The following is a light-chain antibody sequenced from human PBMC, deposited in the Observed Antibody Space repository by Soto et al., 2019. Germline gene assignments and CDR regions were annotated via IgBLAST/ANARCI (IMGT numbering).Light chain of an antibody. CDR1: QSVATSQ. J-gene: IGKJ5*01. CDR2: GAS. V-gene: IGKV3D-15*01. CDR3: QQYHNWPPIT. Sequence: EIVLTQSPATLSLSPWERATLSCRASQSVATSQLAWYQQKPGQAPRLLIYGASTRATGIPARFSGSGSGTEFTLTISNLQSEDFAVYFCQQYHNWPPITFGQGTRLEIK.